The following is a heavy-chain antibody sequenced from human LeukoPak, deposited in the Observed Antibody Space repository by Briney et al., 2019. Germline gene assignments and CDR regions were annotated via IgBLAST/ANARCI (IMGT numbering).Heavy chain of an antibody. V-gene: IGHV1-2*04. Sequence: ASEKVSCTASGYTFTGYYMHWVRQAPGQGLEWMGWINPNSGGTNYAQKFQGWVTMTRDTSIRTAYMELSRLRSDDTAVYYCARAPLNWNYLDYWGQGTLVTVSS. CDR2: INPNSGGT. J-gene: IGHJ4*02. CDR1: GYTFTGYY. D-gene: IGHD1-20*01. CDR3: ARAPLNWNYLDY.